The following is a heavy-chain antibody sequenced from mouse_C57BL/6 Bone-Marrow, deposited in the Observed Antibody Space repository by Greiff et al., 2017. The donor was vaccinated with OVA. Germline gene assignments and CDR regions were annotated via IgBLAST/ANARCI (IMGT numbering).Heavy chain of an antibody. Sequence: VQLQQSGPELVKPGASVKISCKASGYSFTGYYMNWVKQSPEKSLEWIGEINPSTGGTTYNQKFKAKATLTVDKSSSTAYMQLKSLTSEDSAVYYCARLSLYFDYWGQGTTLTVSS. CDR1: GYSFTGYY. J-gene: IGHJ2*01. CDR2: INPSTGGT. V-gene: IGHV1-42*01. CDR3: ARLSLYFDY.